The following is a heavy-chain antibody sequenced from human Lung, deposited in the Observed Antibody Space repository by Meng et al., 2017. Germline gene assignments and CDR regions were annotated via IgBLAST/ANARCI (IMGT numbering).Heavy chain of an antibody. D-gene: IGHD2-15*01. Sequence: GESLKISCAASGFTFSSYEMNWVRQAPGKGLEWVSYISSSGSTIYYADSVKGRFTISRDNAKNSLYLQMNSLRAEDTAVYYCARDGGYCSGGSCVKYSSGWYIDYWGQGTLVTVSS. CDR3: ARDGGYCSGGSCVKYSSGWYIDY. V-gene: IGHV3-48*03. CDR2: ISSSGSTI. CDR1: GFTFSSYE. J-gene: IGHJ4*02.